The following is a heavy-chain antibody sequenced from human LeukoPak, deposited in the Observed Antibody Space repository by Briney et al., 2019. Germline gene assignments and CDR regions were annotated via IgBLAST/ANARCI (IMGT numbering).Heavy chain of an antibody. V-gene: IGHV3-30*02. CDR1: GFTFSSYG. Sequence: GGSLRLSCAASGFTFSSYGMHWVRQAPGKGLEWVAFIRYDGSNKYYADSVKGRFTISRDNSKNALYLQMNSLRAEDTAVYYCARDGAGPGRAFDIRGQGTMVTVSS. CDR3: ARDGAGPGRAFDI. CDR2: IRYDGSNK. J-gene: IGHJ3*02.